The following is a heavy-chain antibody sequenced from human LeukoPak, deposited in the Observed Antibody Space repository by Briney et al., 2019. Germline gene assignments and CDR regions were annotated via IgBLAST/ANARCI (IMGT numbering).Heavy chain of an antibody. J-gene: IGHJ6*03. Sequence: ASVKVSCKSSGYTFTGYYMHWVRQAPGQGLEWMGWINPNSGVTDFAQKFQGRVTMTRDTSISTAYMELSRLTSDDTAVYYCAREWGGRKSSSWYDYYYYYYMDVWGKGTTVTVSS. V-gene: IGHV1-2*02. CDR2: INPNSGVT. CDR3: AREWGGRKSSSWYDYYYYYYMDV. D-gene: IGHD6-13*01. CDR1: GYTFTGYY.